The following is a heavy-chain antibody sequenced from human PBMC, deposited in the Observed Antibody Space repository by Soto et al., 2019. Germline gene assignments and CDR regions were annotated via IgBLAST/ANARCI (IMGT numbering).Heavy chain of an antibody. V-gene: IGHV1-3*01. J-gene: IGHJ3*02. D-gene: IGHD3-22*01. CDR3: ARVRGWGLDYYDSSGYYHAPDAFDI. CDR1: GYTSTNYG. Sequence: ASVKVSCKASGYTSTNYGMHWVRQAPGQRLEWMGWINAGSGNTKYSQKFQGRITITRDTSASTVYMELSSLRSEDTAVYYCARVRGWGLDYYDSSGYYHAPDAFDIWGQGTMVTVSS. CDR2: INAGSGNT.